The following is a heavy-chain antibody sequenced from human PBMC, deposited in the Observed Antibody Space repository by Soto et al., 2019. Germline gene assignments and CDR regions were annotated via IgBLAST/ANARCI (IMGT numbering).Heavy chain of an antibody. J-gene: IGHJ6*02. CDR2: IDWDDDK. CDR3: ARTRRLICSGGSCYSYHYYYYYGMDV. V-gene: IGHV2-70*11. D-gene: IGHD2-15*01. Sequence: GSGPTLVNPTQTLTLTCTFSGFSLSTSGMCVSWIRQPPGKALEWLARIDWDDDKYYSTSLKTRLTISKDTSKNQVVLTMTNMDPVDTATYYCARTRRLICSGGSCYSYHYYYYYGMDVWGQGTTVTVSS. CDR1: GFSLSTSGMC.